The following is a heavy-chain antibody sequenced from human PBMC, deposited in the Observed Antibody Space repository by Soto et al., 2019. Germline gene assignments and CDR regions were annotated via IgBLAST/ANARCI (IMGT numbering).Heavy chain of an antibody. CDR3: ATTLTYSSGWSRFDY. V-gene: IGHV5-51*01. Sequence: GESLKISCKGSGYSFTSYWIGWVRQMPGKGLEWMGIIYPGDSDTRYSPSFQGQVTISADKSISTAYLQWSSLKASDTAMYYCATTLTYSSGWSRFDYWGQGTLVTVSS. D-gene: IGHD6-19*01. J-gene: IGHJ4*02. CDR2: IYPGDSDT. CDR1: GYSFTSYW.